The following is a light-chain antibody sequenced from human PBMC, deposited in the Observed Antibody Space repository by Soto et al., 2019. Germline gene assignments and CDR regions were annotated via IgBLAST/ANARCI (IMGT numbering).Light chain of an antibody. V-gene: IGKV3-11*01. CDR3: QQYGSSGT. Sequence: EIVLTQSPGTLSLSPGERATLSCRASQSVSAYLAWYQQKPGQAPRLLIFDASNRATGIPARFSGSGSGTDFTLTISSLDPEDFAVYYCQQYGSSGTFGQGTKVDIK. J-gene: IGKJ1*01. CDR1: QSVSAY. CDR2: DAS.